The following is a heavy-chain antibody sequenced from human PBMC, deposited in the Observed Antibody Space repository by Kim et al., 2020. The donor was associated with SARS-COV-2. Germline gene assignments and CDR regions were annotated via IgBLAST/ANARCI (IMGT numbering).Heavy chain of an antibody. CDR2: IYSGGST. CDR1: GFTVSSYS. D-gene: IGHD3-3*01. Sequence: GGSLRLSCAASGFTVSSYSMSWVRQAPGKGLEWVSVIYSGGSTYYADSVKGRFTISRNNSKNTLYLQMNSLRAEDTAVYSCASDCYYDFWSGASSYMDVWGKGNTVTVFS. V-gene: IGHV3-66*01. CDR3: ASDCYYDFWSGASSYMDV. J-gene: IGHJ6*03.